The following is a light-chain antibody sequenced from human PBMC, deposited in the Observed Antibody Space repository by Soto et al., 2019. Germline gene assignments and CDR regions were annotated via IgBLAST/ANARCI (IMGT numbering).Light chain of an antibody. J-gene: IGKJ5*01. Sequence: EIVMTQSPATLSVSPGETATLSCRASQSVSSNLAWYQQKPGQAPSLLIYGASTRATDIPPRFSGSGSGTDFTLTISRLEPEDFAVYYCQQYGSSPPITFGQGT. CDR3: QQYGSSPPIT. V-gene: IGKV3-15*01. CDR2: GAS. CDR1: QSVSSN.